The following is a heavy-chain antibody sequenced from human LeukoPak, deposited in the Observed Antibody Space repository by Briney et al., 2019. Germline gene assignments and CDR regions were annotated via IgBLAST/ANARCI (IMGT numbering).Heavy chain of an antibody. J-gene: IGHJ4*02. CDR2: IYYSGST. V-gene: IGHV4-39*01. CDR3: ARTSITMIVDFDY. Sequence: SETLSLTCTVSGGSISSSSYYWGWIRQSPGKGLEWIGSIYYSGSTYYNPSLKSRVTISVDTSKNQFSLKLSSVTAADTAVYYCARTSITMIVDFDYWGQGTLVTVSS. D-gene: IGHD3-22*01. CDR1: GGSISSSSYY.